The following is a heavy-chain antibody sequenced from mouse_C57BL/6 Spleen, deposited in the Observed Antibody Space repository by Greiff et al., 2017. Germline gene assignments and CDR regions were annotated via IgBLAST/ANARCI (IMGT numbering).Heavy chain of an antibody. CDR2: INPSSGYT. CDR1: GYTFTSYW. V-gene: IGHV1-7*01. CDR3: ASPGITTVVATGYFDY. D-gene: IGHD1-1*01. Sequence: VQLQQSGAELAKPGASVKLSCKASGYTFTSYWMHWVKQRPGQGLEWIGYINPSSGYTKYNQKFKDKATLTADKSSSTAYMQLSSLTYEDSAVYYCASPGITTVVATGYFDYWGQGTTLTVSS. J-gene: IGHJ2*01.